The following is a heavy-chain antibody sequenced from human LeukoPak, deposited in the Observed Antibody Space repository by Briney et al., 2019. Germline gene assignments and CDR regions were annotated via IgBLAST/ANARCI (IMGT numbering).Heavy chain of an antibody. Sequence: PSETLSLTCAVSGGSISSGGYSWSWIRQPPGKGLEWIGYIYHSGSTYYNPSLKSRVTISVDRSKNQFSLKLSSVTAADTAVYYCASLTIAAAGTSEYWGQGTLVTVSS. CDR2: IYHSGST. CDR1: GGSISSGGYS. V-gene: IGHV4-30-2*01. D-gene: IGHD6-13*01. J-gene: IGHJ4*02. CDR3: ASLTIAAAGTSEY.